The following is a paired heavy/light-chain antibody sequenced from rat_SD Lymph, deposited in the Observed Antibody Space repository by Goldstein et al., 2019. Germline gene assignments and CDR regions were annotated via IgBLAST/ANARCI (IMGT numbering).Heavy chain of an antibody. CDR2: INPANGNT. J-gene: IGHJ3*01. CDR3: TRWGGSLGFAY. CDR1: GYTFTDYY. D-gene: IGHD5-1*01. Sequence: EVLLQQSGAELVRPGSSVKISCKASGYTFTDYYMHWVKQRPEQGLVWIGRINPANGNTVYAEKFKSKATLTADKSSNTAYMQLSSLTSEDTATYFCTRWGGSLGFAYWGQGTLVTVSS. V-gene: IGHV1-16*01.
Light chain of an antibody. J-gene: IGKJ1*01. Sequence: EIVLTQSPTTMAASPGEKVTITCRASSSVSYMHWFQQKSGTSPKPWIYDTSKLASGVPDRFSGSGSGTSYSLTISSMEAEDAATYYCLQRSSYPRTFGGGTKLELK. CDR2: DTS. V-gene: IGKV4S12*01. CDR1: SSVSY. CDR3: LQRSSYPRT.